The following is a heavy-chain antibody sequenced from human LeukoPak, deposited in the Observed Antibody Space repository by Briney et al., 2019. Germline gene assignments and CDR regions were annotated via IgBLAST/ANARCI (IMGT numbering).Heavy chain of an antibody. CDR3: AKDPGISGDFYYYGMDV. V-gene: IGHV3-23*01. D-gene: IGHD1-20*01. Sequence: PGGSLRLSCAASGFTFSSYAMSWVRQAPGKGLERVSAISGSGGSTYYADSVKGRFTISRDNSKNTLYLQMNSLRAEDTAVYYCAKDPGISGDFYYYGMDVWGQGTTVTVSS. J-gene: IGHJ6*02. CDR2: ISGSGGST. CDR1: GFTFSSYA.